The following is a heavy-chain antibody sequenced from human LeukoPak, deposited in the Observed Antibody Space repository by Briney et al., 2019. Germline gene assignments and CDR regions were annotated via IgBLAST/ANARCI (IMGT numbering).Heavy chain of an antibody. CDR1: GFTFSSYG. V-gene: IGHV3-30*02. D-gene: IGHD3-3*01. CDR2: IRYDGSNK. J-gene: IGHJ4*02. CDR3: AKKAGLRFLEWLFPDYFDY. Sequence: PGGSLRLSCAASGFTFSSYGMHWVRQAPGKGLEWVAFIRYDGSNKYYADSVKGRFTISRDNSKNTLYLQMNSLRAEDTAVYYCAKKAGLRFLEWLFPDYFDYWGQGTLVTVSS.